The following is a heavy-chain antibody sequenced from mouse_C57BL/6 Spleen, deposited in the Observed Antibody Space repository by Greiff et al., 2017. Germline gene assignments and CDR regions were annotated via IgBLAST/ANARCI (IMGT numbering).Heavy chain of an antibody. V-gene: IGHV3-6*01. J-gene: IGHJ2*01. D-gene: IGHD3-1*01. CDR1: GYSITSGYY. Sequence: EVKLVESGPGLVKPSQSLSLTCSVTGYSITSGYYWNWIRQFPGNKLEWMGYISYDGSNNYNPSLKNRISITRDTSKNQFFLKLNSVTTEDTATYYCARVGTWGFFDYWGQGTTLTVSS. CDR3: ARVGTWGFFDY. CDR2: ISYDGSN.